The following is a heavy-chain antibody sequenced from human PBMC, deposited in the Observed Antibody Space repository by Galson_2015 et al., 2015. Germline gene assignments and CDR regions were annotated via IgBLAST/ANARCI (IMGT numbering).Heavy chain of an antibody. V-gene: IGHV3-48*02. Sequence: SLRLSCAASGFTFSYYSMNWVRQAPGKGLEWISYISSSGTTIYYADSVKGRFTISRDNGKNSLYLQMNTLRDEDTAVYYCVRGGGCSSASCYQSNFFDYWGQGTLVTVSS. D-gene: IGHD2-2*01. CDR1: GFTFSYYS. CDR2: ISSSGTTI. CDR3: VRGGGCSSASCYQSNFFDY. J-gene: IGHJ4*02.